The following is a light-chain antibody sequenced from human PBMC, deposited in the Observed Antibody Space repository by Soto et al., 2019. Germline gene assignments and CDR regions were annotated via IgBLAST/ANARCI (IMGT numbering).Light chain of an antibody. Sequence: EIVLTQSPATLSLSPGERATLSCRASQNIASYLAWYQHRPGQDPRLLISDASNRAAGIPDRFSGSGSGTAFTLTISSLEPEDVAIYYCQQRTNWPPLTFGGGPRVEIK. J-gene: IGKJ4*01. CDR2: DAS. CDR1: QNIASY. CDR3: QQRTNWPPLT. V-gene: IGKV3-11*01.